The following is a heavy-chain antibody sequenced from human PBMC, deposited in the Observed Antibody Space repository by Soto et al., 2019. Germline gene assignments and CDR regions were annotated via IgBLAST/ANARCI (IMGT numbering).Heavy chain of an antibody. CDR1: GFTFSSYA. CDR2: ISGGGGNT. CDR3: AKDRGAGGRFSGIAVTAMPS. J-gene: IGHJ5*02. D-gene: IGHD2-21*02. V-gene: IGHV3-23*01. Sequence: EVQLLESGGGLVQPGGSLRLSCAASGFTFSSYAMSWVRQTPGKGLEWVSGISGGGGNTYYADSVTGRFTISRDNSRNTLYLQMNSLRAADTAIYYCAKDRGAGGRFSGIAVTAMPSWGQGTRVTVSS.